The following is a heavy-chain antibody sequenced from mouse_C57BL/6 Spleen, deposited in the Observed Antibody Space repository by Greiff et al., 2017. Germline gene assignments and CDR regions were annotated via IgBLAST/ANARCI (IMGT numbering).Heavy chain of an antibody. CDR1: GYAFSSYW. J-gene: IGHJ4*01. CDR3: ARCGGALYYAMDY. Sequence: QVQLKESGAELVKPGASVKISCKASGYAFSSYWMNWVKQRPGKGLEWIGQIYPGDGDTNYNGKFKGKATLTADKSSSTAYMQLSSLTSEDSAVYFCARCGGALYYAMDYWGQGTSVTVSS. V-gene: IGHV1-80*01. CDR2: IYPGDGDT.